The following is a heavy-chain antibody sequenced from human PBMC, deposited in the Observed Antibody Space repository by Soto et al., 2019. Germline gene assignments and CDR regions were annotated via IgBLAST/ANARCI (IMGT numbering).Heavy chain of an antibody. CDR1: GCPIGRRSYD. Sequence: EPLSITFPVRGCPIGRRSYDRSWIRQPPGEAQEWIGSIYYSGSTYYNPSLKSRVTISVDTSKNQFSLKLSSVPSADTAVYYCARAGGSGRRIYYYGMDVWGQGTTVTASS. D-gene: IGHD6-19*01. CDR2: IYYSGST. CDR3: ARAGGSGRRIYYYGMDV. V-gene: IGHV4-39*01. J-gene: IGHJ6*01.